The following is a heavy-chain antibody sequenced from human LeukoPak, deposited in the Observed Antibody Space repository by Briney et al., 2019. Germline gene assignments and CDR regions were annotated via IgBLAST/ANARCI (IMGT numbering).Heavy chain of an antibody. CDR3: ARPGYSSSRGAFDI. J-gene: IGHJ3*02. CDR1: XFTFXSXX. CDR2: ISGSGGST. V-gene: IGHV3-23*01. Sequence: LXXXXAAXXFTFXSXXMSWVRXAPGKXLEXXSAISGSGGSTYYADSVKGRFTISRDNSKNTLYLQMNSLRAEDTAVYYCARPGYSSSRGAFDIWGQGTMVTVSS. D-gene: IGHD6-13*01.